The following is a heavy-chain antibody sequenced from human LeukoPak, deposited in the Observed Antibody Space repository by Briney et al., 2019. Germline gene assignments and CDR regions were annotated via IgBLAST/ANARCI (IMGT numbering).Heavy chain of an antibody. D-gene: IGHD3-22*01. V-gene: IGHV1-2*02. Sequence: ASVKVSCKASGYTFTGYYMHWVRQAPGQGLEWMGWINPNSGGTNYAQKFQGRVTMTRDTSISTAYVELGRLRSDDTAVYYCARGGRYYYDSSGPIDYWGQGTLVTVSS. CDR2: INPNSGGT. J-gene: IGHJ4*02. CDR1: GYTFTGYY. CDR3: ARGGRYYYDSSGPIDY.